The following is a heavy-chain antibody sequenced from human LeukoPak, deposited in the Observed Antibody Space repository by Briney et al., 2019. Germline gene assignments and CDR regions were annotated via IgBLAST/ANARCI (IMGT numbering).Heavy chain of an antibody. CDR1: GFTFSSYE. CDR2: ISNSGSTI. V-gene: IGHV3-48*03. Sequence: GGSLRLSCAASGFTFSSYEMNWVRQAPGKGLEWVSCISNSGSTIYYIDSVKGRFTISRDNSNNMLYLQMNSLRAEDTAVYYCAKKAHYDAYAKYFDYWGQGTLVTVSS. CDR3: AKKAHYDAYAKYFDY. J-gene: IGHJ4*02. D-gene: IGHD4-17*01.